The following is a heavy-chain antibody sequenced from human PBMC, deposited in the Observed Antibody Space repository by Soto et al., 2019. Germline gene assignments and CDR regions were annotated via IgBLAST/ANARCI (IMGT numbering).Heavy chain of an antibody. CDR2: IYYSGST. Sequence: QLQLQESGPGLVKPSETLSLTCTVSGGSISSSSYYWGWIRQPPGTGLEWIGSIYYSGSTYYNQSLKSRVTISVDTSKNQFSLKLSSVTAADTAVYYCASTITGVFDYWGQGTLVTVSS. V-gene: IGHV4-39*01. CDR3: ASTITGVFDY. CDR1: GGSISSSSYY. D-gene: IGHD3-10*01. J-gene: IGHJ4*02.